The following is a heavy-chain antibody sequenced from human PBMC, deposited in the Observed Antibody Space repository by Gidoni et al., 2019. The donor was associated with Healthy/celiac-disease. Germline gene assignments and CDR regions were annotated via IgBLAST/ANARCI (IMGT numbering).Heavy chain of an antibody. V-gene: IGHV3-53*04. Sequence: EVQLVESGGGLVQPGGSLRLSCAASGITVSSNYMSWVRQAPGKGLAWVSVIYSDSSTYYADSVKGRFTISRNNNKNTLYLQMHSLRTEDTAVYYCARATYYYDSSGYYYLDYWGQGTLVTVSS. CDR1: GITVSSNY. CDR3: ARATYYYDSSGYYYLDY. D-gene: IGHD3-22*01. CDR2: IYSDSST. J-gene: IGHJ4*02.